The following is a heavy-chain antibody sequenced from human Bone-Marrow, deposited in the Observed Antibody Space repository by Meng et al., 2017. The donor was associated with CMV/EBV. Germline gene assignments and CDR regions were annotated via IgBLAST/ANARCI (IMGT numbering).Heavy chain of an antibody. CDR2: IRYDGSNT. D-gene: IGHD3-3*01. CDR3: AEVRSIFGVVARYYFDY. V-gene: IGHV3-30*02. J-gene: IGHJ4*02. Sequence: GRSLRLSCAASGFTFSNYAMNWVRQSPGKGLEWVAFIRYDGSNTYYADSVKGRFTISRDNSKNTLYLQMNTLTTEDTAVYYCAEVRSIFGVVARYYFDYWRQGTLVTVSS. CDR1: GFTFSNYA.